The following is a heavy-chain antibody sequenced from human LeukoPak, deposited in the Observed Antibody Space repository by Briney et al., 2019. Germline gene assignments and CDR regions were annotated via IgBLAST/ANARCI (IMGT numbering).Heavy chain of an antibody. J-gene: IGHJ4*02. CDR3: ARGPRKSSVPHYFEY. D-gene: IGHD6-19*01. V-gene: IGHV4-34*01. CDR1: GGSFSDYY. Sequence: PSETLSLXCAVYGGSFSDYYWNWIRQPPGKGLEWIGEINHRGSTNYNPSLKSRVTISVDTSKNQLSLKVNSVTAADTAVYYCARGPRKSSVPHYFEYWGQGTLVTVSS. CDR2: INHRGST.